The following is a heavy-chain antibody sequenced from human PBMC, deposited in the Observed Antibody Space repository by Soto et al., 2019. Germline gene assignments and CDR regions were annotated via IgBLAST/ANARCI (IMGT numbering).Heavy chain of an antibody. Sequence: QVQLVQSGAEVKKPGSSLKVSCKASGGTFSSYAISWVRQAPGQGLEWMGGIIPIFGTANYAQKFQGRVTITEDESTSTAYMELSSLRSEDTAVYYCARETAGIVGATYYYYDCMEVWGQVTTVTVSS. CDR3: ARETAGIVGATYYYYDCMEV. J-gene: IGHJ6*02. CDR2: IIPIFGTA. D-gene: IGHD1-26*01. V-gene: IGHV1-69*01. CDR1: GGTFSSYA.